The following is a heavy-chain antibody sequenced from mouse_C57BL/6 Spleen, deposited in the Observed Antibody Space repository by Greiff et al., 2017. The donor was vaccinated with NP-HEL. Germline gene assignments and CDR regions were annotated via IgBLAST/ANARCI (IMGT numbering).Heavy chain of an antibody. V-gene: IGHV5-4*01. CDR1: GFTFSSYA. J-gene: IGHJ2*01. Sequence: EVKLQESGGGLVKPGGSLKLSCAASGFTFSSYAMSWVRQTPEKRLEWVATISDGGSYTYYPDNVKGRFTISRDNAKNNLYLQMSHLKSEDTAMYYCARDRRSFDYWGQGTTLTVSS. CDR3: ARDRRSFDY. CDR2: ISDGGSYT.